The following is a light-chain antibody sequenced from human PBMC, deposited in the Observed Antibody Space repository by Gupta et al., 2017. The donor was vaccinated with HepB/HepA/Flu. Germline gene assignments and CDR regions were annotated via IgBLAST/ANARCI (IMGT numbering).Light chain of an antibody. CDR2: AAS. V-gene: IGKV1-39*01. J-gene: IGKJ4*01. Sequence: IQMPQSPSSLSASVRDRVTITCRARQMISSYLNWYQQKPGKAPKLLIYAASSLQSGVPSRFSGSGSGTDFTLTISSLQPEDFATYYCQQSYSTPRTFGGGTKVEIK. CDR1: QMISSY. CDR3: QQSYSTPRT.